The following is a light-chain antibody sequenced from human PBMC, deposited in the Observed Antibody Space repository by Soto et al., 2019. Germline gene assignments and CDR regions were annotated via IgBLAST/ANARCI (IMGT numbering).Light chain of an antibody. CDR3: QQYGSSLPIT. CDR1: QSVSNNY. J-gene: IGKJ5*01. V-gene: IGKV3-20*01. Sequence: EIVLTQSPGTLSLSPGERATLSCRASQSVSNNYLAWYQQKPGQAPRLLIYGASNRATGIPDRFSGSGSGTDFTLTISRLEPEDLAVYYCQQYGSSLPITFGQGTRLEIK. CDR2: GAS.